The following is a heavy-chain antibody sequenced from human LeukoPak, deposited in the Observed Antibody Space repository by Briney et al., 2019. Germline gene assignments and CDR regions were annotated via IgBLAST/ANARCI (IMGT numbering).Heavy chain of an antibody. J-gene: IGHJ4*02. Sequence: GGSLRLSCAASGFTFNTYTMHWVRQAPGKGLEWVALISNDVSSELYADSVKGRFTISRDNAKNSLYLQMNSLRAEDTAVYYCARDTEAAAGIYYFDYWGQGTLVTVSS. CDR2: ISNDVSSE. CDR1: GFTFNTYT. CDR3: ARDTEAAAGIYYFDY. V-gene: IGHV3-30*04. D-gene: IGHD6-13*01.